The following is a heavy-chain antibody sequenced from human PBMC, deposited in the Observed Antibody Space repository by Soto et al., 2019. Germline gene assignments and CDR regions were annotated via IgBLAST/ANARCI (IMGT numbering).Heavy chain of an antibody. J-gene: IGHJ4*02. V-gene: IGHV3-23*01. CDR1: GFTFSSYA. CDR3: AKEIGRRGYSGYDGEDY. CDR2: ISGSGGST. D-gene: IGHD5-12*01. Sequence: GGSLRLSCAASGFTFSSYAMSWVRQAPGKGLEWVSAISGSGGSTYYADSVKGRFTISRDNSKNTLYLQMNSLRAEDTAVYYCAKEIGRRGYSGYDGEDYWGQGTLFTVSS.